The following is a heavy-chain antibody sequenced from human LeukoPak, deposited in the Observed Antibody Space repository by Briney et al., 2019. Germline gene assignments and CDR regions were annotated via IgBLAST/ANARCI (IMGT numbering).Heavy chain of an antibody. Sequence: GGSLRLSCAASGFTFSTNGMSWVRQAPGKGLEWVSSISGSGGSTYYADSVKGRFTISRDNSKNTLFLQMNSLRAEDTAVYYCAKDRSSSGWYADYWGQGTLVTVSS. D-gene: IGHD6-19*01. CDR3: AKDRSSSGWYADY. V-gene: IGHV3-23*01. J-gene: IGHJ4*02. CDR2: ISGSGGST. CDR1: GFTFSTNG.